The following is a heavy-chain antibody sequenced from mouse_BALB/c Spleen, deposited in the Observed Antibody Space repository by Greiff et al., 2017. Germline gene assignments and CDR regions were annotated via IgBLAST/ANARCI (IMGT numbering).Heavy chain of an antibody. CDR3: TRRVYYYGGNYFDY. CDR2: IRLKSNNYAT. J-gene: IGHJ2*01. D-gene: IGHD1-1*01. CDR1: GFTFSNYW. V-gene: IGHV6-6*02. Sequence: EVQLQQSGGGLVQPGGSMKLSCVASGFTFSNYWMNWVRQSPEKGLEWVAEIRLKSNNYATHYAESVKGRFTISRDDSKGSVYLQMNNLRAEDTGIYYCTRRVYYYGGNYFDYWGQGTTLTVSS.